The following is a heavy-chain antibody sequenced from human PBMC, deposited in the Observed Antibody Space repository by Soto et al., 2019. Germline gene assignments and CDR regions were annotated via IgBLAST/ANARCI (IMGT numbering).Heavy chain of an antibody. CDR1: GYTFTGYY. CDR2: INPNSGGT. Sequence: ASVKVSCKASGYTFTGYYMHWVRQAPGQGLEWMGWINPNSGGTNYAQKFQGRVTMTRDTSISTAYMELSRLRSDDTAVYYCAREMEYCSSTSCYPYYYYGMDVWGQGTTVTVSS. D-gene: IGHD2-2*01. CDR3: AREMEYCSSTSCYPYYYYGMDV. V-gene: IGHV1-2*02. J-gene: IGHJ6*02.